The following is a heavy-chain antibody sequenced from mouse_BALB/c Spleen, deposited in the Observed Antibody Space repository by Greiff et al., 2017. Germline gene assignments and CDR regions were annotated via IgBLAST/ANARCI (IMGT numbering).Heavy chain of an antibody. CDR3: ARCPLYGNGVFDY. CDR2: IDPYNGGT. V-gene: IGHV1S135*01. CDR1: GYAFPSYN. J-gene: IGHJ2*01. D-gene: IGHD2-1*01. Sequence: EVQLQQSGPELVKPGASVKVSCKASGYAFPSYNMSWVKQSHGKSLEWIGYIDPYNGGTSYNQKFKGKATLTVDKSSSTAYMHLNSLTSEDSAVYYCARCPLYGNGVFDYWGQGTTLTVSS.